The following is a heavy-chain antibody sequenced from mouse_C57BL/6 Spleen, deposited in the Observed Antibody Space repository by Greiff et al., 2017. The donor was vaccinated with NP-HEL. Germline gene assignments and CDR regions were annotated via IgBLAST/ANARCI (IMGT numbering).Heavy chain of an antibody. Sequence: EVQVVESGGDLVKPGGSLKLSCAASGFTFSSYGMSWVRQTPDKRLEWVATISSGGSYTYYPDSVKGRFTISRDNAKNTLYLHMSSLKAEDTAMYYCARHYYGSSYGYFDYWGQGTTLTVSS. D-gene: IGHD1-1*01. V-gene: IGHV5-6*01. J-gene: IGHJ2*01. CDR3: ARHYYGSSYGYFDY. CDR1: GFTFSSYG. CDR2: ISSGGSYT.